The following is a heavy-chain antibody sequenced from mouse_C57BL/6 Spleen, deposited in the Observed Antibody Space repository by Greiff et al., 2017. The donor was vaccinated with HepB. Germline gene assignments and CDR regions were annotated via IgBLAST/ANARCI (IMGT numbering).Heavy chain of an antibody. V-gene: IGHV1-47*01. CDR3: AMFDYVHWYFDV. J-gene: IGHJ1*03. CDR2: FHPYNDDT. D-gene: IGHD2-4*01. Sequence: QVQLQQSGAELVKPGASVKMSCKASGYTFTTYPIEWMKQNHGKSLEWIGNFHPYNDDTKYNEKFKGKATLTVEKSSSTVYLELSRFTSDDSSVYYCAMFDYVHWYFDVWGTGTTVTVSS. CDR1: GYTFTTYP.